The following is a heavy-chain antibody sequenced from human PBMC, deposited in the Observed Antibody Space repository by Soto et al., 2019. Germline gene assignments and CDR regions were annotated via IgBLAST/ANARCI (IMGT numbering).Heavy chain of an antibody. CDR1: GGTFSSYA. V-gene: IGHV1-69*01. J-gene: IGHJ6*02. CDR2: IIPIFGTA. D-gene: IGHD3-3*01. Sequence: QVQLVQSGAEVKKPGSSVKVSCKASGGTFSSYAISWVRQAPGQGLEWMGGIIPIFGTANYAQKFQGRVTITADESTSTAYMELSSLRSEDTAVYYCARGTYYDFWSGYYTDYYYGMDVWGQGTTVPVSS. CDR3: ARGTYYDFWSGYYTDYYYGMDV.